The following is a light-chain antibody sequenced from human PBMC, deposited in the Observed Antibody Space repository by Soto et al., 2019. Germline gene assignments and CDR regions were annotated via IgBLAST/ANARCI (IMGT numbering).Light chain of an antibody. CDR1: QTVTSDY. J-gene: IGKJ1*01. CDR2: GAS. Sequence: EVVLTQSPGTLSLSPGETATLSCRASQTVTSDYLAWYQQKSGQAPRLLLYGASKRATGIADRFSGSGSGTDFTLTISRLEPEDFAVYYCHQYGSSPWTFDQGTKVEIK. CDR3: HQYGSSPWT. V-gene: IGKV3-20*01.